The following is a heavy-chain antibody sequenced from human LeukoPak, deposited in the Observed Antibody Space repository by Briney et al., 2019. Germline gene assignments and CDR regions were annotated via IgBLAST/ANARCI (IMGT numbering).Heavy chain of an antibody. V-gene: IGHV4-34*01. Sequence: PSETLSLTCAVYGGSFSGYYWSWIRQPPGKGLEWIGEINHGGSTNYNPSLKSRVTISVDTSKNQFSLKLSSVTAADTAVYYCERSQATVDYWGQGTLVTVSS. CDR1: GGSFSGYY. CDR3: ERSQATVDY. J-gene: IGHJ4*02. D-gene: IGHD1-26*01. CDR2: INHGGST.